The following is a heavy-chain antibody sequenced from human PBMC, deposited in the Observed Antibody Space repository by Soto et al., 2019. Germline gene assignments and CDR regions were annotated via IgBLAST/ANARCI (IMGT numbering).Heavy chain of an antibody. J-gene: IGHJ4*02. D-gene: IGHD3-22*01. Sequence: SETLSLTCAVSGGSISSSNWWSWVRQPPGKGLEWIGEIYHSGSTNYNPSLKSRVTISVDKSKNQFSLKLSSVTAADTAVYYCARSTPYDSSGYDCYFDYWGQGTLVTVS. CDR3: ARSTPYDSSGYDCYFDY. CDR1: GGSISSSNW. CDR2: IYHSGST. V-gene: IGHV4-4*02.